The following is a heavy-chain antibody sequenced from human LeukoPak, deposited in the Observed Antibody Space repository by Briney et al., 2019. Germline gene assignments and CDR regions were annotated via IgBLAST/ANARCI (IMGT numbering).Heavy chain of an antibody. D-gene: IGHD3-22*01. V-gene: IGHV3-74*01. CDR1: GITFSTYW. CDR2: INSEGSTI. J-gene: IGHJ4*02. CDR3: ARISSDSISYYDH. Sequence: GGSLRLSCAGSGITFSTYWVHWVRQAPGKGLVWVSRINSEGSTISYADSVKGRFTISRDNAKNTLFLQMNSLRAEDTAVYYCARISSDSISYYDHWGQGTLVTVSS.